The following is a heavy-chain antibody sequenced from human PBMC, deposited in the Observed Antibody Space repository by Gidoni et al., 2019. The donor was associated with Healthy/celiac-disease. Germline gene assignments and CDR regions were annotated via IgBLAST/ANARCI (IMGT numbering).Heavy chain of an antibody. V-gene: IGHV3-30*18. CDR3: AKLPGVVVTATLGDAFDI. CDR2: ISYDGSNK. CDR1: GFPFSIYG. Sequence: QVQLVESGGGVVQPGRSLRLSCAASGFPFSIYGMHWVRQAPGKGLEWVAVISYDGSNKYYADSVKGRFTISRDNSKNTLYLQMNSLRAEDTAVYDCAKLPGVVVTATLGDAFDIWGQGTMVTVSS. J-gene: IGHJ3*02. D-gene: IGHD2-21*02.